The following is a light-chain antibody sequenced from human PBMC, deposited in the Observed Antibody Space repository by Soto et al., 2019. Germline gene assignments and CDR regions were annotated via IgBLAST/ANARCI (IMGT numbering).Light chain of an antibody. CDR3: QSYDSSLSGSV. CDR2: DNS. V-gene: IGLV1-40*01. J-gene: IGLJ2*01. Sequence: QAVVTQPPSVSGAPGQRVTFSCTGSSSNIGAGYDVHWYQQLPGTAPKLLIYDNSNRPSGVPDRFSGSKSGTSASLAITGLQAEDEADYYCQSYDSSLSGSVFGGGTKVTVL. CDR1: SSNIGAGYD.